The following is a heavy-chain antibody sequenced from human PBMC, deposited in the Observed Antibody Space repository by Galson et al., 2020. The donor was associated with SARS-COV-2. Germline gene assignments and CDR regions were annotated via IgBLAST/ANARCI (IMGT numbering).Heavy chain of an antibody. J-gene: IGHJ6*02. V-gene: IGHV3-7*01. CDR2: IKQDGNEK. D-gene: IGHD3-10*01. CDR3: ATEPRTFTVDQKFSYYAWDV. CDR1: GFNFNNYW. Sequence: TGGSLRLSCEASGFNFNNYWMTWVRQAPGKGLEWVANIKQDGNEKYYVDSVKGRFTISRDNAENSLFLHMNSLRPEDTAVYYCATEPRTFTVDQKFSYYAWDVWGRGTTVTVSS.